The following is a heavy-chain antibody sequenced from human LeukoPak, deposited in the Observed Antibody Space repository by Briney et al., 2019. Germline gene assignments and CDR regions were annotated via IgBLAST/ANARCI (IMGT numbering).Heavy chain of an antibody. J-gene: IGHJ6*02. CDR3: AGERGAVAVFYYYGMDV. V-gene: IGHV1-46*01. CDR1: GGTFSSYA. D-gene: IGHD6-19*01. Sequence: ASVKVSCKASGGTFSSYAISWVRQAPGQGLEWMGIINPSGGSTSYAQKFQGRVTMTRDTSTSTVYMELSSLRSEDTAVYYCAGERGAVAVFYYYGMDVWGQGTTVTVSS. CDR2: INPSGGST.